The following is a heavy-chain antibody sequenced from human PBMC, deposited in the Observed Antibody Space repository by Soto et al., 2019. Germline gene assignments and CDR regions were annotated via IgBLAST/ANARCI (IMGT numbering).Heavy chain of an antibody. J-gene: IGHJ6*02. Sequence: EVQLVESAGGLVKPGGSLRLSCAASGFTFSSYSMNWVRQAPGKGLEWVSSISSSSSYIYYADSVKGRFTISRDNAKNSLYLQMNSLRAEDTAVYYCARDRHPHIVVVTAIQNYYYYGMDVWGQGTTVTVSS. CDR2: ISSSSSYI. V-gene: IGHV3-21*01. D-gene: IGHD2-21*02. CDR3: ARDRHPHIVVVTAIQNYYYYGMDV. CDR1: GFTFSSYS.